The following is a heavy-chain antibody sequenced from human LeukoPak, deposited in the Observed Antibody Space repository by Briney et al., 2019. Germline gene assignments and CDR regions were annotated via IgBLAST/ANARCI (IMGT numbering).Heavy chain of an antibody. V-gene: IGHV4-39*01. CDR3: ARQISDYYYYYIDV. CDR2: IYYSRTT. D-gene: IGHD3-10*01. CDR1: GGSISSSHYY. J-gene: IGHJ6*03. Sequence: SETLSLTCTVSGGSISSSHYYWGWIRQTPGKGLEWIGTIYYSRTTYYNPSLESRATISEDTSKNQFSLTLRSVTAADTAVYYCARQISDYYYYYIDVWGKGTTVTVSS.